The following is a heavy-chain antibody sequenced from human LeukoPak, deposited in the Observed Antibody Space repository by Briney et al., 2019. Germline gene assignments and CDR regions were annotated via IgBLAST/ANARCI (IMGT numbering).Heavy chain of an antibody. D-gene: IGHD5-12*01. Sequence: GGSLRLSCAGSGFTFSSYAMSWVRQAPGKGLEWVSGISGGGGSTYYADSVKGRFTISRDNSKNTLYLQMNSLRAEDTAVYYCAKDVGGYSGYQIDYWGQGTLVTVSS. CDR1: GFTFSSYA. CDR3: AKDVGGYSGYQIDY. CDR2: ISGGGGST. V-gene: IGHV3-23*01. J-gene: IGHJ4*02.